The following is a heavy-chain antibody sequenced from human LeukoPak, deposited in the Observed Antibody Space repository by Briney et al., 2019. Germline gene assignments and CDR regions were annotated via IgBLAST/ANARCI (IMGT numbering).Heavy chain of an antibody. CDR1: GFTFGDYA. J-gene: IGHJ4*02. V-gene: IGHV3-11*01. CDR3: AKDRSHFDY. Sequence: GRSLRLSCTASGFTFGDYAMSWIRQAPGKGLEWVSYISFSGSTIYYADSVKGRFTISRDNSKNTLYLQMNSLRAEDTAVYYCAKDRSHFDYWGQGTLVTVSS. CDR2: ISFSGSTI.